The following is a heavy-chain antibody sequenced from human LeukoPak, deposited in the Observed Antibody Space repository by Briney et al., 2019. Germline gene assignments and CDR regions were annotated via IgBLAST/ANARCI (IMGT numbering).Heavy chain of an antibody. CDR2: IYYSGST. V-gene: IGHV4-39*01. Sequence: SETLSLTCTVSGGSISSSSYYWGWIRQPPGRGLEWIGSIYYSGSTYYNPSLKSRVTISVDTSKNQFSLKLSSVTAADTAVYYCARHYCSSTSCYRGGFDYWGQGTLVTVSS. CDR3: ARHYCSSTSCYRGGFDY. D-gene: IGHD2-2*02. CDR1: GGSISSSSYY. J-gene: IGHJ4*02.